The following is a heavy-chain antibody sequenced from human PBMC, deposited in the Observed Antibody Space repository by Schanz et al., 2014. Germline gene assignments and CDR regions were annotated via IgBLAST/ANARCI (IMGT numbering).Heavy chain of an antibody. CDR1: GATFSSYA. V-gene: IGHV1-24*01. CDR2: LDLEDGEI. D-gene: IGHD3-10*01. Sequence: QVQLVQSGAEVKKPGSSVKVSCKASGATFSSYAISWGRQAPGKGLEWMGGLDLEDGEIVYAEQLKGRVTMTEDTSTDTAYMELSSLRSQDTAVYYCATAEDASGSYGLPACGVWGQGTTVIVSS. J-gene: IGHJ6*02. CDR3: ATAEDASGSYGLPACGV.